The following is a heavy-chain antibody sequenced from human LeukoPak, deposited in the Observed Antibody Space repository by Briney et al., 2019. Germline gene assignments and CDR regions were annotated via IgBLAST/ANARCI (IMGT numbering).Heavy chain of an antibody. CDR1: GFTFSDYY. J-gene: IGHJ4*02. Sequence: MAGGSLRLSCAASGFTFSDYYMSWIRQAPGKGLEWVSSISSSSSYIYYADSVKGRFTISRDNAKNSLYLQMNSLRAEDTAVYYCARVQDEVVVAALDYWGQGTLVTVSS. V-gene: IGHV3-11*06. D-gene: IGHD2-15*01. CDR3: ARVQDEVVVAALDY. CDR2: ISSSSSYI.